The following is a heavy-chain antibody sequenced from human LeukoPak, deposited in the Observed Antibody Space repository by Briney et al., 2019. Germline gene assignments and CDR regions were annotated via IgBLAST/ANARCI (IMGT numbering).Heavy chain of an antibody. J-gene: IGHJ4*02. D-gene: IGHD6-19*01. CDR2: IYYSGST. CDR3: ARRGGVAGALDY. Sequence: SGTLSLTCTVSGGSISSYYWSWIRQPPGKGQEWIGYIYYSGSTNYNPSLKSRVTISVDTSKNQFSLKLSSVTAADTAVYYCARRGGVAGALDYWGQGTLVTVSS. CDR1: GGSISSYY. V-gene: IGHV4-59*08.